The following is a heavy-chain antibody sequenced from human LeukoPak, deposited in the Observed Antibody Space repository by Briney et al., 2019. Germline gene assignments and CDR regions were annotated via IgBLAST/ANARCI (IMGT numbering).Heavy chain of an antibody. CDR1: GVSFSGYY. CDR3: ASDIVVVPAAMGSYYYYGMDV. CDR2: INHSGST. J-gene: IGHJ6*02. D-gene: IGHD2-2*01. Sequence: PSETLSLTCAVYGVSFSGYYWSWIRQPPGKGLEWIGEINHSGSTNYNPSLKSRVTISVDTSKNQFSLKLSSVTAADTAVYYCASDIVVVPAAMGSYYYYGMDVWGQGTTVTVSS. V-gene: IGHV4-34*01.